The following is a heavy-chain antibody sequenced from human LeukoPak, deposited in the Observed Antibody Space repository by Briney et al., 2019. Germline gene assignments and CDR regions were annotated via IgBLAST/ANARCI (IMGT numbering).Heavy chain of an antibody. Sequence: SETLSLTCTVSGGSISVYYWSWIRQPPGKGLEWIGYIYYSGSTNYNPSLKSRVTISVDTSKNQFSLKLSSVTAADTAVYYCARLSSGQLGYYYYYGMDVWGQGTTVTVSS. D-gene: IGHD6-6*01. CDR2: IYYSGST. CDR1: GGSISVYY. CDR3: ARLSSGQLGYYYYYGMDV. J-gene: IGHJ6*02. V-gene: IGHV4-59*08.